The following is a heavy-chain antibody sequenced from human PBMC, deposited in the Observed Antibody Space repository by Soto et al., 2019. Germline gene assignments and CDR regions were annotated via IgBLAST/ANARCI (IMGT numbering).Heavy chain of an antibody. J-gene: IGHJ6*02. CDR2: ISGSGGST. CDR3: AKDETQDIFSGSYDYYGMDV. V-gene: IGHV3-23*04. CDR1: GYTFSSYA. D-gene: IGHD1-26*01. Sequence: VQLVQSGAEVKKPGASVKVSCKASGYTFSSYAMSWVRQAPGKGLEWVSAISGSGGSTYYADSVKGRFTISRDNSKNTLYLQMNSLRAEDTAVYYCAKDETQDIFSGSYDYYGMDVWGQGTTVTVSS.